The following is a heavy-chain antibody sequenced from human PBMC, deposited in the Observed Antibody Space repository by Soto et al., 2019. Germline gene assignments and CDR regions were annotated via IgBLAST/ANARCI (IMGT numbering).Heavy chain of an antibody. CDR1: DDSINSDKYY. J-gene: IGHJ4*02. V-gene: IGHV4-39*01. D-gene: IGHD3-9*01. CDR2: IYYRGNA. Sequence: PSETLSLTCSVSDDSINSDKYYWGWIRQPPGKGLEWIGSIYYRGNAYYNPSLQTRFTISLDKSKSQFSLRLNSVTAADSAVYFCARLEGLATISYYFDFWGPGALVTVSS. CDR3: ARLEGLATISYYFDF.